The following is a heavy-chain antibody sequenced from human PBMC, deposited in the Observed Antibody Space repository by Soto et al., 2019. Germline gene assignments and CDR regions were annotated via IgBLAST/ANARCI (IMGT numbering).Heavy chain of an antibody. V-gene: IGHV4-39*01. CDR1: GGSISSSSYY. CDR3: ASETYYDCWSAVKQRDWFVP. Sequence: QSLTCTVSGGSISSSSYYWGWIRQPPGKGLEWIGSIYYSGSTYYNPSLKSRVTISVDTSKNQFSLKLSSVTAADTAVYYCASETYYDCWSAVKQRDWFVPWCQGTLVTVSS. D-gene: IGHD3-3*01. CDR2: IYYSGST. J-gene: IGHJ5*02.